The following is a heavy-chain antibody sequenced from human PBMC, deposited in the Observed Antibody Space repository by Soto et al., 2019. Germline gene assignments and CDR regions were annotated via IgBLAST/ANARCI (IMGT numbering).Heavy chain of an antibody. CDR1: GFTFSSYA. CDR2: ISGSGGGT. V-gene: IGHV3-23*01. D-gene: IGHD6-13*01. CDR3: AKGDRSWSYFDF. Sequence: EVQLLESGGGLVQPGGSLRLSCAASGFTFSSYAMSWVRQAPGKGLEWVSIISGSGGGTYYADSVKGRFTISRDNSKNTLYLQVNSLRAEDTAVYYCAKGDRSWSYFDFWGQGTLVTVSS. J-gene: IGHJ4*02.